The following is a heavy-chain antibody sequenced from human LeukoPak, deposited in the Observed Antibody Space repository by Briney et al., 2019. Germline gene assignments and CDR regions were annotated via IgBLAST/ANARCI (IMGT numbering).Heavy chain of an antibody. Sequence: PSETLSLTCNGSGVSISSYYWSWIRQSPGKGLEWVGYIYYSGSTNYNPSLKSRVTISVDTSKNQFSLKLSSVTAADTAVYYCARFLSGSGYSPLNYWGQGTLVTVSS. D-gene: IGHD3-3*01. CDR3: ARFLSGSGYSPLNY. CDR2: IYYSGST. CDR1: GVSISSYY. J-gene: IGHJ4*02. V-gene: IGHV4-59*01.